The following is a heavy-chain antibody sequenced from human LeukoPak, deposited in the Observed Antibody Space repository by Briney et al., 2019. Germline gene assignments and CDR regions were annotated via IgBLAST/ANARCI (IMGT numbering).Heavy chain of an antibody. D-gene: IGHD6-19*01. CDR2: IYYSGST. Sequence: SETLSLTCTVSGGSNSSSMYYWGWIRQPPGKGLEWIGSIYYSGSTYYNPSLKSRVTISVDTSKNQFSLKLSSVTAADTAVYYCAREPLAVAGPVPGYCDYWGQGTLVTVSS. CDR1: GGSNSSSMYY. V-gene: IGHV4-39*01. J-gene: IGHJ4*02. CDR3: AREPLAVAGPVPGYCDY.